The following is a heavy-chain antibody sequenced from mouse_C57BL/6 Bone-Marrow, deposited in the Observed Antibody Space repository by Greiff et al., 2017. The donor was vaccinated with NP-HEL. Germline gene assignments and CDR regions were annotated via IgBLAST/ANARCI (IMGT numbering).Heavy chain of an antibody. CDR3: AGITTVGYFDY. D-gene: IGHD1-1*01. CDR1: GYTFTDYY. Sequence: EVKLLESGPVLVKPGASVKMSCKASGYTFTDYYMNWVKQSHGKSLEWIGVINPYNGGTSYNQKFKGKATLTVDKSSSTAYMELNSLTSEDSAVYYCAGITTVGYFDYWGQGTTLTVSS. J-gene: IGHJ2*01. V-gene: IGHV1-19*01. CDR2: INPYNGGT.